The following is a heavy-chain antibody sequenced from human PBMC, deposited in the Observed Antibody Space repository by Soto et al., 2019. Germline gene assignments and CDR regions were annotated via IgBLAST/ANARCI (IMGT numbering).Heavy chain of an antibody. CDR2: IYYSGST. CDR3: ARAAMGGSSWPFDY. CDR1: GGSISSGGYS. J-gene: IGHJ4*02. D-gene: IGHD6-13*01. V-gene: IGHV4-30-2*01. Sequence: PSETLSLTCAVSGGSISSGGYSWSWIRQPPGKGLEWIGYIYYSGSTYYNPSLKSRVTISVDTSKNQFSLKLSSVTAADTAVYYCARAAMGGSSWPFDYWGQGTLVTVSS.